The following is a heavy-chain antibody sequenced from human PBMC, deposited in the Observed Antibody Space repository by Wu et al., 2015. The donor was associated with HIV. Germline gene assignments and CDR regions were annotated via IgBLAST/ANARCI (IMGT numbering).Heavy chain of an antibody. J-gene: IGHJ5*02. V-gene: IGHV1-46*01. CDR2: INPSGGST. Sequence: QVQLVQSGAEVKKPGASVKVSCKASGYTFTSYYMHWVRQAPGQGLEWMGIINPSGGSTSYAQKFQGRVTMTRDTSTSTVYMELSSLRSEDTAVYYCARVQGGSPDYGNTFDPWGQGTLVTVSS. CDR1: GYTFTSYY. D-gene: IGHD4-17*01. CDR3: ARVQGGSPDYGNTFDP.